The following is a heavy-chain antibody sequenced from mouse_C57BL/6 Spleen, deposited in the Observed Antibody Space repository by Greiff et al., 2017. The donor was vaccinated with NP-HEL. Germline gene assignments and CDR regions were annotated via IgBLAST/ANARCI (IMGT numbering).Heavy chain of an antibody. V-gene: IGHV1-22*01. J-gene: IGHJ2*01. Sequence: EVQLQQSGPELVKPGASVKMSCKASGYTFTDYNMHWVKQSHGKSLEWIGYINPNNGGTSSNQKFKGKATLTVNKSSSTAYMELRSLTSEDSAVYYCAREKGPITTDYFDYWGQGTTLTVSS. CDR2: INPNNGGT. CDR3: AREKGPITTDYFDY. CDR1: GYTFTDYN. D-gene: IGHD1-1*01.